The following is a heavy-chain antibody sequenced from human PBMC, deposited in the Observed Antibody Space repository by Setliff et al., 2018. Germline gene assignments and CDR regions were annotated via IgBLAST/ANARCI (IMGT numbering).Heavy chain of an antibody. CDR3: AMGGDGYNQGYFDY. CDR2: MSLDETNK. CDR1: AFTFSRYS. V-gene: IGHV3-30-3*01. J-gene: IGHJ4*02. D-gene: IGHD3-16*01. Sequence: PGGSLRLSCAASAFTFSRYSIHWVRQAPGKGLEWVAVMSLDETNKYYADSVKGRFTISRDNSKNTLYLQMNSLRAEDTAVYYCAMGGDGYNQGYFDYWGQGTLVTVSS.